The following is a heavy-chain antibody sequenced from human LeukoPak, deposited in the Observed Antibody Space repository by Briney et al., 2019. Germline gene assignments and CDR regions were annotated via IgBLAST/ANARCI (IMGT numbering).Heavy chain of an antibody. Sequence: PGGSLRLSCAASGFTFSSYWVSWVRQAPGKGLEWVANIKQDGSEKYYVDSVKGRFTISRDNAKNSLYLQMNSLRAEDTAVYYCATHLNYIAVDADNWFDPWGQGTLVTVSS. CDR3: ATHLNYIAVDADNWFDP. D-gene: IGHD6-19*01. J-gene: IGHJ5*02. CDR1: GFTFSSYW. V-gene: IGHV3-7*01. CDR2: IKQDGSEK.